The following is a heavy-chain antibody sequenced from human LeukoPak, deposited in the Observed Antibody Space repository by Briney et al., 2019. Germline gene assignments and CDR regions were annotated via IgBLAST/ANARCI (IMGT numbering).Heavy chain of an antibody. CDR3: ARDYYGSGSFDY. CDR2: ISAYNDNT. D-gene: IGHD3-10*01. CDR1: GYTFSSYG. V-gene: IGHV1-18*01. J-gene: IGHJ4*02. Sequence: ASVKVSCKASGYTFSSYGISWVRQAPGQGLEWMGWISAYNDNTNYAQKLQGRVTMTTDTPTSIAYMELRSLRSDDTAVYYCARDYYGSGSFDYWGQGILVSVSS.